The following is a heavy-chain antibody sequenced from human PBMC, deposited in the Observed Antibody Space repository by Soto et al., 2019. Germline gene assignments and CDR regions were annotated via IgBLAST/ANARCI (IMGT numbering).Heavy chain of an antibody. D-gene: IGHD3-22*01. J-gene: IGHJ4*02. V-gene: IGHV3-23*01. Sequence: EVQLLESGGGLVQPGGSLRLSCAASGFTFSSYAMSWVRQAPGKGLEWVSAISGSGGSTYYADSVKGRFTISRDNSKNTLYLQMNSLRAGDTAVYYCAKDGGYYDSSGYYYEYYFDYWGQGTLVTVSS. CDR3: AKDGGYYDSSGYYYEYYFDY. CDR1: GFTFSSYA. CDR2: ISGSGGST.